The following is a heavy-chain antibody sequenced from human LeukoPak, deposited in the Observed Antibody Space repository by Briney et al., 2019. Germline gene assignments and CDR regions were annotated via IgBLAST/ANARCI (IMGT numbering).Heavy chain of an antibody. CDR3: AKALGGYDFDY. CDR1: GFTFRSYG. D-gene: IGHD3-16*01. CDR2: LSGSGGST. Sequence: HPGGSLRLSCAASGFTFRSYGMSWVRQAPGKGLEWVSSLSGSGGSTYYADSVEGRFTISRDNSKNTLFLHMNSLRAEDTAVYYCAKALGGYDFDYWGQGTLVTVSS. V-gene: IGHV3-23*01. J-gene: IGHJ4*02.